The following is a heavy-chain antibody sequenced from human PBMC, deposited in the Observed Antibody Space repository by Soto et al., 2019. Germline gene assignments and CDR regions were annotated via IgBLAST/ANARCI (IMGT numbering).Heavy chain of an antibody. Sequence: SVKVSCKASGGTFSSYAISWVRQAPGQGLEWMGGIIPIFGTANYAQKFQGRVTITADESTSTAYMELSSLRSEDTAVYYCARNFLVVTAYSAFDIWGQGTMVTVSS. V-gene: IGHV1-69*13. CDR1: GGTFSSYA. CDR2: IIPIFGTA. CDR3: ARNFLVVTAYSAFDI. D-gene: IGHD2-21*02. J-gene: IGHJ3*02.